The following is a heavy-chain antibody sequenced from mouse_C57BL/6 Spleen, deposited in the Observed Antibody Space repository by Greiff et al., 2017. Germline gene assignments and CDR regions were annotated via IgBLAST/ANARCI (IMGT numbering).Heavy chain of an antibody. V-gene: IGHV1-15*01. CDR1: GYTFTDYE. Sequence: VKLQESGAELVRPGASVTLSCKASGYTFTDYEMHWVKQTPVHGLEWIGAIDPETGGTAYNQKFKGKAILTADKSSSTAYMELRSLTSEDSAVYYCTRDGNYEGWFAYWGQGTLVTVSA. J-gene: IGHJ3*01. CDR2: IDPETGGT. D-gene: IGHD2-1*01. CDR3: TRDGNYEGWFAY.